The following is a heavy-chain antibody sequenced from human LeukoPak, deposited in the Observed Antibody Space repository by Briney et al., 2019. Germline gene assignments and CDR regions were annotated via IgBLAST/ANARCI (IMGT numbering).Heavy chain of an antibody. CDR2: ISPSGGEI. J-gene: IGHJ4*02. Sequence: GGSLRLSCAASGFTFSTFAMVWVRQPPGKGLEWVSSISPSGGEIHYADSVRGRFTTSRDNSKSTLSLQMNSLRAEDTAIYYCATYRQVLLPFESWGQGTLVTVSS. CDR3: ATYRQVLLPFES. V-gene: IGHV3-23*01. D-gene: IGHD2-8*02. CDR1: GFTFSTFA.